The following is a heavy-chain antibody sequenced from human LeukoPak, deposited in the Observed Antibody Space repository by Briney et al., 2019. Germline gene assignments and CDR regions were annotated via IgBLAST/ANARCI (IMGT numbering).Heavy chain of an antibody. V-gene: IGHV3-23*01. CDR2: IVGSGSTT. CDR3: AKEGLRNMDV. Sequence: GGSLRLSCAASEFTFRSHVMSWVRQAPGKGLEWISAIVGSGSTTHYADSVKGRFTISRDNSKNTLYLQMNSLRAEDTAVYYCAKEGLRNMDVWGKGTTVTVSS. D-gene: IGHD4-17*01. CDR1: EFTFRSHV. J-gene: IGHJ6*03.